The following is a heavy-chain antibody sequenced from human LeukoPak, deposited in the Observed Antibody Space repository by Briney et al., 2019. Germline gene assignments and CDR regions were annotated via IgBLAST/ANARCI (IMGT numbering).Heavy chain of an antibody. V-gene: IGHV1-69*05. CDR3: ARDAEDSGSYFDY. D-gene: IGHD1-26*01. J-gene: IGHJ4*02. CDR1: GGTCSSYG. CDR2: SIPIFGRV. Sequence: GSSVKVYCKAAGGTCSSYGVSWVRQAPGQWLEWMGRSIPIFGRVNYAKKFQGRVTITTDESTSTAYMELSSLRSEDTAVYYCARDAEDSGSYFDYWGQGTLVTVSS.